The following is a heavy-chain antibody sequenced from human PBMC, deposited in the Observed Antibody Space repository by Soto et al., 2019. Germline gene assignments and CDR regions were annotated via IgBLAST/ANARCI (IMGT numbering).Heavy chain of an antibody. Sequence: SETLSLTCTVSGGYIGNFYWSWIRLTPGKGLEWIGYIYYRGSTDYNPSLKSRVAISVDSSKNQFSLRLASVTAADTAVYYCARAKDDTGAFDYWGQGALVTVSS. CDR3: ARAKDDTGAFDY. CDR2: IYYRGST. CDR1: GGYIGNFY. J-gene: IGHJ4*02. V-gene: IGHV4-59*01. D-gene: IGHD1-1*01.